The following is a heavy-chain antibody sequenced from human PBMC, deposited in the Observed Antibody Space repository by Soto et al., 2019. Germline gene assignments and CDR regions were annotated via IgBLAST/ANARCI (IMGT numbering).Heavy chain of an antibody. CDR1: GGSFSGYY. V-gene: IGHV4-34*01. Sequence: QVQLQQWGAGLLKPSETLSLTCAVYGGSFSGYYWSWIRQPPGKGLEWIGEINHSGSTNYNPSLKXRXIIAVDTSKNQFSLKLSSVTAAATAGYYCLTSPDDYWGQGTLVTVSS. CDR3: LTSPDDY. J-gene: IGHJ4*02. CDR2: INHSGST.